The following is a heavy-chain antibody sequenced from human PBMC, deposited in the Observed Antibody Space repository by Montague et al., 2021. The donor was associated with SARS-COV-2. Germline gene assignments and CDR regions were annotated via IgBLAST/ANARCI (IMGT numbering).Heavy chain of an antibody. CDR3: ARFGSGTLEFDL. V-gene: IGHV4-61*02. CDR2: IRTTGHT. D-gene: IGHD1-26*01. CDR1: GASISTGIYY. Sequence: TLSLTCTVSGASISTGIYYWSWTRQPAGKGLEWTGRIRTTGHTDYNSSLESRVFMSVDTSTNQFSLSLTSVTAADTAVYFCARFGSGTLEFDLWGQGTLVTVSS. J-gene: IGHJ4*02.